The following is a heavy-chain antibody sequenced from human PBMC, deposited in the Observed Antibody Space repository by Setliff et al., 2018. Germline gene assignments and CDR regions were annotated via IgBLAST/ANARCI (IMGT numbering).Heavy chain of an antibody. CDR1: GGTFTNYG. Sequence: SVKVSCKASGGTFTNYGVSWVRQAPGQGLEWMGGTIPLFGTTDYAQKFHGRVTMITDEYTSTAYMELSSPRTEDTAVYYCAREGVDIRSSTDYRYYMDVWGKGTTVTVAS. J-gene: IGHJ6*03. V-gene: IGHV1-69*05. CDR3: AREGVDIRSSTDYRYYMDV. D-gene: IGHD5-12*01. CDR2: TIPLFGTT.